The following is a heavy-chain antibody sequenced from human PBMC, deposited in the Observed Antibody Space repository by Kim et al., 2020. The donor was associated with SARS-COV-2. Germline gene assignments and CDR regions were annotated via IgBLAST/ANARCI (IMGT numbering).Heavy chain of an antibody. J-gene: IGHJ6*02. CDR2: IYYSGST. CDR3: ASPTPPREFSGWYPYYYYYGMDV. D-gene: IGHD6-19*01. Sequence: SETLSLTCTVSGGSISSSSYYWGWIRQPPGKGLEWIGSIYYSGSTYYNPSLKSRVTISVDTPKNQFSLKLSSVTAADTAVYYCASPTPPREFSGWYPYYYYYGMDVWGQGTTVTVSS. CDR1: GGSISSSSYY. V-gene: IGHV4-39*01.